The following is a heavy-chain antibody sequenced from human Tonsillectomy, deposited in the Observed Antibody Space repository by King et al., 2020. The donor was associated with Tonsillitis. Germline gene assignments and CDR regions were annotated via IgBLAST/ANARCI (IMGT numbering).Heavy chain of an antibody. V-gene: IGHV3-30*18. D-gene: IGHD3-10*01. J-gene: IGHJ6*02. CDR1: GFTFSSYG. CDR2: ISYDGSNK. Sequence: VQLVESGGGVVQPGRSLRLSCAASGFTFSSYGMHWVRQAPGKGLGWVAVISYDGSNKYYADSVKGRFTISRDNSKNTLYLQMNSLRAEDTAMYYCAKAEEDYGSGSFRVYFYGMDVWGQGTTVTVSS. CDR3: AKAEEDYGSGSFRVYFYGMDV.